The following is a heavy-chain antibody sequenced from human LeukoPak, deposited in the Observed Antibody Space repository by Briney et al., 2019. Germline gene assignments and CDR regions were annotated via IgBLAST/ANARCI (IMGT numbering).Heavy chain of an antibody. V-gene: IGHV4-59*01. CDR2: IYYSGST. CDR3: ARGPATFDY. Sequence: SETLSLTCTVSGGSISSYYWSWIRQPPGKGLEWIGYIYYSGSTNYNPSLKSRVTISVDTSKNQFSLKLSSVTAADTAVYYCARGPATFDYWGQGTLVTVSS. J-gene: IGHJ4*02. CDR1: GGSISSYY.